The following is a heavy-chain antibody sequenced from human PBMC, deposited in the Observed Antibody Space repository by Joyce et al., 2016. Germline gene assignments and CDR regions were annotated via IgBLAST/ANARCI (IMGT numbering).Heavy chain of an antibody. CDR1: GYTFTTSS. Sequence: QIQLLQSGAEVKRPGASVRVSCLTSGYTFTTSSITWVRQAPGQGLEWVGRISTFNCYTTDGQRLQGRVTMTTDTSTSTAFMELRSRTSDDTAVYYCARGDYPRYFDYWGQGTLVTVSS. CDR3: ARGDYPRYFDY. CDR2: ISTFNCYT. V-gene: IGHV1-18*01. D-gene: IGHD3-16*01. J-gene: IGHJ4*02.